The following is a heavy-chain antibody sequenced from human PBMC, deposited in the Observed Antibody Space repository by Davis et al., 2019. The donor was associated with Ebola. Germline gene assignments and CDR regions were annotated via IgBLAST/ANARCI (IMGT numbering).Heavy chain of an antibody. V-gene: IGHV1-3*01. CDR2: INAGNGNT. CDR3: ARDHGDIVVVPAAIEGNWFDP. J-gene: IGHJ5*02. Sequence: ASVKVSCKASGGTFSSYTISWVRQAPGQRLEWMGWINAGNGNTKYSQKFQGRVTITRDTSASTAYMELSSLRSEDTAVYYCARDHGDIVVVPAAIEGNWFDPWGQGTLVTVSS. D-gene: IGHD2-2*02. CDR1: GGTFSSYT.